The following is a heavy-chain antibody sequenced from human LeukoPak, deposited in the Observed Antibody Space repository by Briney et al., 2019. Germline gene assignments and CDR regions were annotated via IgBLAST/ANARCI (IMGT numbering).Heavy chain of an antibody. CDR1: GFTFTNYG. J-gene: IGHJ4*02. CDR3: AKDGRGYSGYDLYYFDY. D-gene: IGHD5-12*01. CDR2: IRYDGSTK. V-gene: IGHV3-30*02. Sequence: GGSLRLSCAASGFTFTNYGMHWVRQAPGKGLEWVAFIRYDGSTKYYADSVRGRFTISRDNSKNTLYLQMDSLRAEDTAVYYCAKDGRGYSGYDLYYFDYWDQGTLVTVSS.